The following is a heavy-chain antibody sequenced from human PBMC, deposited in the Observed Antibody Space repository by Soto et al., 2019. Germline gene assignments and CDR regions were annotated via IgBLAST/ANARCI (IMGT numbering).Heavy chain of an antibody. V-gene: IGHV3-21*02. J-gene: IGHJ4*02. CDR3: ARDPYDFWSGPDY. CDR1: GFTFSSYN. Sequence: EVQLVESGGGLVKPGGSLRLSCAASGFTFSSYNMNWVRQAPGKGLEWVSSISRDSTYMYYADSVRGRFTISRDNAKKSVFLQMDSLSGDDMAVYYCARDPYDFWSGPDYWGQGILVTVSS. CDR2: ISRDSTYM. D-gene: IGHD3-3*01.